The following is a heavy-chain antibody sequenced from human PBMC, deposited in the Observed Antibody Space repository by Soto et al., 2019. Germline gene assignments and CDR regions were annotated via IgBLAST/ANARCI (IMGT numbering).Heavy chain of an antibody. J-gene: IGHJ5*02. Sequence: PSETLSLTCTVSGGSISSGGYYWSWIRQHPGKGLEWIGYIYYSGSTYYNPSLKSRVTISVDTSKNQFSLKLSSVTAADTAVYYCARDRAVDSSPGQFDPWGQGTLVTVSS. D-gene: IGHD6-13*01. V-gene: IGHV4-31*03. CDR3: ARDRAVDSSPGQFDP. CDR1: GGSISSGGYY. CDR2: IYYSGST.